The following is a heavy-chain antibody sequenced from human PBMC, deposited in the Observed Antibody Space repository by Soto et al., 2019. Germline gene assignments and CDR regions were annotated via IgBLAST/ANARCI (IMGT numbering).Heavy chain of an antibody. CDR2: INPSGGST. Sequence: ASVKVSCKASGYTFTSYYMHWVRQAPGQGLEWMGIINPSGGSTSYAQKFQGRVTMTRDTSTSTAYMQLSSLRSEDTAVYYCARWPYLGPLENYGMEVWGQGTTVTVSS. J-gene: IGHJ6*02. V-gene: IGHV1-46*01. CDR3: ARWPYLGPLENYGMEV. CDR1: GYTFTSYY. D-gene: IGHD1-1*01.